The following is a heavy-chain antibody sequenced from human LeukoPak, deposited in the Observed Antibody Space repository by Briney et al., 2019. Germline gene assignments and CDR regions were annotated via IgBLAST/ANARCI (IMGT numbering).Heavy chain of an antibody. CDR1: GYTFTSYY. D-gene: IGHD3-3*01. CDR3: ASQPFSYDFNPPHWFDP. J-gene: IGHJ5*02. Sequence: ASVKVSCKASGYTFTSYYMHWVRQAPGQGLEWMGIINPSGGSTSYAQKFQGRVTMTRDTSTSTAYMELSSLGSEDTAVYYCASQPFSYDFNPPHWFDPWGQGTLVTVSS. CDR2: INPSGGST. V-gene: IGHV1-46*01.